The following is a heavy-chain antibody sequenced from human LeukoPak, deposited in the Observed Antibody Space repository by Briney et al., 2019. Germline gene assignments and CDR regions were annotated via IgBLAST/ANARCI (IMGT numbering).Heavy chain of an antibody. CDR3: ATALRVLCSGGSCYILDY. CDR2: FDPEDGET. V-gene: IGHV1-24*01. Sequence: ASVKVSCKVSGYTLTELSMHWVRQAPGKGLEWMGGFDPEDGETIYAQKLQGRVTMTEDTSTDTAYMELSSLRSEDTAVYYCATALRVLCSGGSCYILDYWGQGTLVTVSS. J-gene: IGHJ4*02. CDR1: GYTLTELS. D-gene: IGHD2-15*01.